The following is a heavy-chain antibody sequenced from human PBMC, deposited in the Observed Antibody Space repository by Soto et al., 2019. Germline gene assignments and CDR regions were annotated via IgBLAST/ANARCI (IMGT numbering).Heavy chain of an antibody. Sequence: QVQLVESGGGVVQPGRSLRLSCAASGFTFSSYGMHWVRQAPGKGLEWVAVIWYDGSNKYYADSVKGRFTISRDNSKNTLYLQMNSLRAEDTAVYYCARDLPHGDYGDRKALGMDVWGQGTTVTVSS. D-gene: IGHD4-17*01. CDR1: GFTFSSYG. CDR3: ARDLPHGDYGDRKALGMDV. J-gene: IGHJ6*02. CDR2: IWYDGSNK. V-gene: IGHV3-33*01.